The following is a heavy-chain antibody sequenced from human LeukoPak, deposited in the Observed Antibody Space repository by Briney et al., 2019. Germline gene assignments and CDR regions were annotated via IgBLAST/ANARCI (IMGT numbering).Heavy chain of an antibody. J-gene: IGHJ4*02. V-gene: IGHV3-64*01. D-gene: IGHD3-3*01. CDR1: GFTFSSYA. CDR3: ARVIGSGYYLDY. CDR2: ISSNGAST. Sequence: GGSPRLSCAASGFTFSSYAMHWVRQAPGKGLEYVSTISSNGASTYYANSVRGRFTISRDNSNNTLYLQMGSLRAEDMAVYYCARVIGSGYYLDYWGQGALVTVSS.